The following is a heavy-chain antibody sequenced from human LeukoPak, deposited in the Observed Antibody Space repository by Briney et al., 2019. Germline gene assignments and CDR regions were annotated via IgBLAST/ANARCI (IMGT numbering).Heavy chain of an antibody. CDR2: IYSGGDT. CDR1: GFSVSSNF. V-gene: IGHV3-66*01. D-gene: IGHD5-12*01. Sequence: GGSLRLSCAASGFSVSSNFMSWVRQAPGKGLECVSVIYSGGDTYYADSVRGRFTISRDKSKNTLYLQMDSLRVEDTAVYYCAKVEDIVATWAHFDYWGQGTLVTVSS. J-gene: IGHJ4*02. CDR3: AKVEDIVATWAHFDY.